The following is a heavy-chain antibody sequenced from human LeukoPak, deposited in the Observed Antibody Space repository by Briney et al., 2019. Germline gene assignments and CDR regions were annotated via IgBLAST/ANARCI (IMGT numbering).Heavy chain of an antibody. CDR3: ASTYYDFWSGYPWNY. J-gene: IGHJ4*02. D-gene: IGHD3-3*01. CDR2: INHSGST. V-gene: IGHV4-34*01. Sequence: SSETLSLTCAVYGGSFSGYYWSWIRQPPGKGLEWIGEINHSGSTNYNPSLKSRVTISVDTSKNQFSLKLSSVTAADTAVYCCASTYYDFWSGYPWNYWGQGTLVTVSS. CDR1: GGSFSGYY.